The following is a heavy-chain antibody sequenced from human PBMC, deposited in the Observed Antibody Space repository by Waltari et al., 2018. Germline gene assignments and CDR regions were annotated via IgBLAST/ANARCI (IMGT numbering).Heavy chain of an antibody. CDR1: GDSISGNYW. Sequence: QVQLQESGQGLVKPSGTLSLTCAVSGDSISGNYWWSWVRQSPEKGLEWIAQVHHSGKTHYNPSLQSRVAISVDKPKNQFSLNLNSVTAADTAIYYCAGDRAIGLFFDYWGRGTLVTVSS. CDR2: VHHSGKT. J-gene: IGHJ4*02. V-gene: IGHV4-4*02. CDR3: AGDRAIGLFFDY. D-gene: IGHD2-2*01.